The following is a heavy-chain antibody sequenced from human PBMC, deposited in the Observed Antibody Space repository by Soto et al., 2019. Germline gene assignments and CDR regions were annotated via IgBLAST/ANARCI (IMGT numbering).Heavy chain of an antibody. V-gene: IGHV1-69*19. J-gene: IGHJ4*02. CDR2: ISPMFGAA. D-gene: IGHD3-10*01. CDR3: AREVQVHTPAFVY. CDR1: GGTFNTYA. Sequence: QVQLVQSGAEMKKPGSSVKVSCQSSGGTFNTYAMNWVRQAPGQGAEWMGDISPMFGAANYAPKFQGRVTITADESTGTSYMQLSNLTSEDTALYFCAREVQVHTPAFVYWGQGTLVTVSS.